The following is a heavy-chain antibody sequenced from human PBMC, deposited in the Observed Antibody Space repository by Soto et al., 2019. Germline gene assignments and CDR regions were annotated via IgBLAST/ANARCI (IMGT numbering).Heavy chain of an antibody. J-gene: IGHJ4*01. V-gene: IGHV4-38-2*02. CDR3: AKAHVMVVPASTFDY. CDR1: GYSISSGSY. D-gene: IGHD2-21*02. Sequence: SETLSLTCTVSGYSISSGSYWGWIRQPPGKGPEWIASIYHGGTTFYNPSLKSRVTVSVDKSNNQFSLKLRSVTAADTAVYYCAKAHVMVVPASTFDYWGPGTLVTVS. CDR2: IYHGGTT.